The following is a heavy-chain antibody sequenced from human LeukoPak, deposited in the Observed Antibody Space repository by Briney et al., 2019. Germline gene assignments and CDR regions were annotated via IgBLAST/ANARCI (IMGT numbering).Heavy chain of an antibody. CDR3: ARDAVVTTQFYYYYMDV. V-gene: IGHV3-21*01. Sequence: PGGSLRLSCAASGFTFSSYSMNWVRQAPGKGLEWVSSISSSSSYIYYADSVKGRFTISRDNAKNSLYLQMNSLRAEDTAVYYCARDAVVTTQFYYYYMDVWGKGTTVTVSS. J-gene: IGHJ6*03. CDR2: ISSSSSYI. CDR1: GFTFSSYS. D-gene: IGHD2-21*02.